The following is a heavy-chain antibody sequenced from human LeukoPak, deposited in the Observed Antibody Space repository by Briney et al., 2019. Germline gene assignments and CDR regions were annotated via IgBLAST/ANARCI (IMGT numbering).Heavy chain of an antibody. CDR3: ARGLGGSFRDGYNP. V-gene: IGHV4-61*02. D-gene: IGHD5-24*01. Sequence: SETLSLTCTVSGDSIGSGDYYWSWIRQPAGKGLEWIGRIYTSGSTNYNPSLKSRVTISVDTSKNQFSLKLSSVTAADTAVYYCARGLGGSFRDGYNPWGQGTLVTVSS. J-gene: IGHJ5*02. CDR1: GDSIGSGDYY. CDR2: IYTSGST.